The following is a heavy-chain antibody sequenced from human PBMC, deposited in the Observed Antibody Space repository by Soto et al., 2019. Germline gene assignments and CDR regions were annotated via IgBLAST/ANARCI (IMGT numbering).Heavy chain of an antibody. Sequence: PSETLSLTCAVSSGSISSSNWWSWVHQPPGKGLEWIGEIYHSGSTNYNPSLKSRVTISVDKSKNQFSLKLSSVTAADTAVYYCARMTYSSTYYFDYWGQGTLVTVSS. CDR1: SGSISSSNW. D-gene: IGHD6-6*01. CDR3: ARMTYSSTYYFDY. V-gene: IGHV4-4*02. CDR2: IYHSGST. J-gene: IGHJ4*02.